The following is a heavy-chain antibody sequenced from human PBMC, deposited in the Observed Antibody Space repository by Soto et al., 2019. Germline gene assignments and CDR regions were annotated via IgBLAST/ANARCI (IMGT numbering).Heavy chain of an antibody. CDR3: TKEKSVINSGYDAFDI. D-gene: IGHD5-12*01. CDR1: GFTVSSYE. J-gene: IGHJ3*02. V-gene: IGHV3-48*03. Sequence: LRLSCAASGFTVSSYEMDWVRQAPGKGLEWVAYISISGGTIYYGDSVEGRFTISRDNADNSLYLQMNSLRAEDTAVYYCTKEKSVINSGYDAFDIWGRGTVVTVSS. CDR2: ISISGGTI.